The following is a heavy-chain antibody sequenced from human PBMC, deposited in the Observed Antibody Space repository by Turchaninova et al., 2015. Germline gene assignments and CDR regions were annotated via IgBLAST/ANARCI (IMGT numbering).Heavy chain of an antibody. Sequence: EVQLVESGGDLVQPGGSLRLSCSASGFTFSTYPMQWVRPAQGKGMEYVSAISSNGGITYQAYSVKGRFTISRDNSKNTLFVQMSSLRVEDTAVYYCVKASGDYKRWFDSWGQGTLVTVSS. CDR1: GFTFSTYP. V-gene: IGHV3-64*05. CDR2: ISSNGGIT. CDR3: VKASGDYKRWFDS. D-gene: IGHD4-11*01. J-gene: IGHJ5*01.